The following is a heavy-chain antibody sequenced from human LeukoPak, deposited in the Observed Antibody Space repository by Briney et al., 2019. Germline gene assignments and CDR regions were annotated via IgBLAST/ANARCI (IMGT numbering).Heavy chain of an antibody. CDR3: ASAITMVRGVIRDY. D-gene: IGHD3-10*01. J-gene: IGHJ4*02. Sequence: GGSLRLSCAASGFTVSSNYMSWVRQAPGKGLEWVSVIYSGGSTYYADSVKGRFTISRDNSKNTLYLQMNSLRAEDTAVYYCASAITMVRGVIRDYWGQGTLVTVSS. V-gene: IGHV3-53*01. CDR2: IYSGGST. CDR1: GFTVSSNY.